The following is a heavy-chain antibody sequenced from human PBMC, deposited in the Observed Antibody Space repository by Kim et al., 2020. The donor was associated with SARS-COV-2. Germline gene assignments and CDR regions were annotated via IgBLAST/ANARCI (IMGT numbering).Heavy chain of an antibody. D-gene: IGHD5-18*01. CDR3: ARGGQHTYGYDY. V-gene: IGHV3-23*01. J-gene: IGHJ4*02. Sequence: YYADSDNGRFTISRDNSKKTLYLQMNSLSADDTAVYYCARGGQHTYGYDYWGQGTLVTVSS.